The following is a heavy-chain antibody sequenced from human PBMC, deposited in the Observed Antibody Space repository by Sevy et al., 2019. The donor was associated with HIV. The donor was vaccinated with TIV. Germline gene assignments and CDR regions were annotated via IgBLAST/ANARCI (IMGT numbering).Heavy chain of an antibody. D-gene: IGHD6-6*01. CDR2: IWYDGSNK. CDR3: ARDKTSSIAARPDVGGMDV. Sequence: GGSLRLSCAASGFTFSSYGMHWVRQAPGKGLEWVAVIWYDGSNKYYADSVKGRFTISRDNSENTLYLQMNSLRAEDTAVYYCARDKTSSIAARPDVGGMDVWGQGTTVTVSS. V-gene: IGHV3-33*01. J-gene: IGHJ6*02. CDR1: GFTFSSYG.